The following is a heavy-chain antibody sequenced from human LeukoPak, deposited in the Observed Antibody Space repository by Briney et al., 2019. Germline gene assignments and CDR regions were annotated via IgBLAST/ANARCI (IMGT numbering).Heavy chain of an antibody. D-gene: IGHD2-8*02. CDR3: ASVVSLTTWWTLSPVELDY. Sequence: PGGSLRLSSAASGFTFSSYGMHWVRQAPGKGLEWVAFIRYDGSNKYYADSVKGRFTISRDNSKNTLYLQMNSLRAEDTAVYYCASVVSLTTWWTLSPVELDYWGQGTLVTVSS. V-gene: IGHV3-30*02. CDR2: IRYDGSNK. CDR1: GFTFSSYG. J-gene: IGHJ4*02.